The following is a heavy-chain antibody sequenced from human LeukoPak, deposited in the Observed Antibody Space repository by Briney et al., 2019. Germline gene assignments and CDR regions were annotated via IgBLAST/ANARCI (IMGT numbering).Heavy chain of an antibody. CDR3: ARLGYCSSTSCLP. D-gene: IGHD2-2*01. CDR2: INHSGST. J-gene: IGHJ5*02. V-gene: IGHV4-34*01. Sequence: PSETLSLTCAVYGGSFSGYYWSWIRQPPGKGLEWIGEINHSGSTDYNPSLKSRVTISVDTSKSQFSLKLSSVTAADTAVYYCARLGYCSSTSCLPWGQGTLVTVSS. CDR1: GGSFSGYY.